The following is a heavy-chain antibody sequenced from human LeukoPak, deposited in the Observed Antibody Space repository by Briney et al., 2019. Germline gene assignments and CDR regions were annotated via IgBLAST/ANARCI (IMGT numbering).Heavy chain of an antibody. J-gene: IGHJ4*02. D-gene: IGHD4-17*01. CDR3: ARAHRDGDLPPMVYY. CDR1: GGSISSGDYY. V-gene: IGHV4-30-4*01. CDR2: IYYSGST. Sequence: SETLSITCTVSGGSISSGDYYRSWIRQPPGKGLEWIGYIYYSGSTYYNPSLKSRVTISVDTSKNQFSLKLSSVTAADTAVYYCARAHRDGDLPPMVYYWGQGTLVTVSS.